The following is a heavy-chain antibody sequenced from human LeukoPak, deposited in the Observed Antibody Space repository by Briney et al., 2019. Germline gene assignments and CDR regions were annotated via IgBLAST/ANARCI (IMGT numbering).Heavy chain of an antibody. Sequence: SETLSLTCTVSGGSISYYYWSWVRQSAGKGLEWIGRIDTSGSTHYNPSLGSRVTMSLDTSKNQFSLNLSSVTVADTAVYYCARGLGGASYYMDVWGKGTTVTVS. CDR2: IDTSGST. CDR3: ARGLGGASYYMDV. V-gene: IGHV4-4*07. D-gene: IGHD3-16*01. CDR1: GGSISYYY. J-gene: IGHJ6*03.